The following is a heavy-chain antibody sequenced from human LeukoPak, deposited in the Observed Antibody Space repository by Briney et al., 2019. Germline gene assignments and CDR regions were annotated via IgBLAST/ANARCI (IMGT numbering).Heavy chain of an antibody. CDR2: IYYSGTT. CDR3: ARELHTYYYDSSGYYYAHYFDY. Sequence: TSETLSLTCTVSGGSISNYYWSWIRQPPGKGLEWIGYIYYSGTTNYNPSLKSRVTISVDTSKNQFSLKLSSVTAADTAVYYCARELHTYYYDSSGYYYAHYFDYWGQGTLVTVSS. V-gene: IGHV4-59*12. CDR1: GGSISNYY. D-gene: IGHD3-22*01. J-gene: IGHJ4*02.